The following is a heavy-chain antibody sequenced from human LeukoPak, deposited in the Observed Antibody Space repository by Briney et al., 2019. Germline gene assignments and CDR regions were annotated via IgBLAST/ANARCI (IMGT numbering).Heavy chain of an antibody. J-gene: IGHJ5*02. D-gene: IGHD4-11*01. CDR1: GGSISSYY. V-gene: IGHV4-59*12. Sequence: SETLSLTCTVSGGSISSYYWSWIRQPPGKGLEWIGYIYYSGSTYYNPSLKSRVTISVDTSKNQFSLKLSSVTAADTAVYYCARAVMTTVTNWFDPWGQGTLVTVSS. CDR2: IYYSGST. CDR3: ARAVMTTVTNWFDP.